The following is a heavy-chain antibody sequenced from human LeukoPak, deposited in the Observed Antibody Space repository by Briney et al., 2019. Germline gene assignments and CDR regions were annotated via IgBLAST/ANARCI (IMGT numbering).Heavy chain of an antibody. Sequence: SETLSLTCTVSGGSISSSSYYWGWIRQPPGKGLEWIGYIYHSGSTYYNPSLKSRVTISVDRSKNQFSLKLSSVTAADTAVYYCARRSAMDVGDYWGQGTLVTVSS. J-gene: IGHJ4*02. V-gene: IGHV4-39*07. CDR1: GGSISSSSYY. D-gene: IGHD3/OR15-3a*01. CDR2: IYHSGST. CDR3: ARRSAMDVGDY.